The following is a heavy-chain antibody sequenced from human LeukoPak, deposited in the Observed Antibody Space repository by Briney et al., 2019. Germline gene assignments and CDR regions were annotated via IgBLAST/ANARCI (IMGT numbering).Heavy chain of an antibody. V-gene: IGHV4-34*01. Sequence: SETLSLTCAVYGGSFSGYYWSWIRQPPGKGLEWIGEINHSGSTNYNPSLKSRVTISVDTSKNQFSLKLSSVTAADTAVYYCARGHPRFYCGSSTSCYINGMDVWGQGTTVTVSS. D-gene: IGHD2-2*02. CDR1: GGSFSGYY. CDR3: ARGHPRFYCGSSTSCYINGMDV. CDR2: INHSGST. J-gene: IGHJ6*02.